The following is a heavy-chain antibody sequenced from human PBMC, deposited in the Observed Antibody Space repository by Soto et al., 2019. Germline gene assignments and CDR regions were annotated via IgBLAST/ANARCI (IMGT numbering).Heavy chain of an antibody. CDR2: ISHSGST. J-gene: IGHJ4*02. D-gene: IGHD6-19*01. CDR1: GGSTSSGGYS. Sequence: QLQLQESGSGLVKPSQTLSLTCAVSGGSTSSGGYSWSWLRQPPGKGLEWIGYISHSGSTYYNPSLKSRVTISVDTSKNQFSLRLCSVTAAYTAVYYCARGGLLPDYWGQGTLVTVSS. V-gene: IGHV4-30-2*01. CDR3: ARGGLLPDY.